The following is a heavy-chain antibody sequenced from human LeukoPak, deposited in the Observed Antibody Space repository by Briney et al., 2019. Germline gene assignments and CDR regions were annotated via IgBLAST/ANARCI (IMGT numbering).Heavy chain of an antibody. CDR1: GGSFSGYY. CDR2: INHSGST. CDR3: ARPQYYYDSSGLLAFDI. D-gene: IGHD3-22*01. V-gene: IGHV4-34*01. Sequence: SETLSLTCAVYGGSFSGYYWSWIRQPPGKGLEWIGEINHSGSTNYNPSLKSRVTISVDTSKNQFSLKLSSVTAADTAVYYCARPQYYYDSSGLLAFDIWGQGTMVTVS. J-gene: IGHJ3*02.